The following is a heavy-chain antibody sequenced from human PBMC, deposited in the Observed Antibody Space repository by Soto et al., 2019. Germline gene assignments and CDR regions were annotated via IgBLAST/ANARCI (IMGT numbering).Heavy chain of an antibody. Sequence: QVQLVQSGAEVKKPGSSVKVSCKASGGTLNSYTINWVRQAPGHGPEWLGRIIPVLGVANYAQTFQGRVTNTADKSTSTVYMELTSLRSEDTAVYYCARSSVAAAGTLGNWGPGTLVTVSS. V-gene: IGHV1-69*02. J-gene: IGHJ4*02. D-gene: IGHD6-13*01. CDR3: ARSSVAAAGTLGN. CDR2: IIPVLGVA. CDR1: GGTLNSYT.